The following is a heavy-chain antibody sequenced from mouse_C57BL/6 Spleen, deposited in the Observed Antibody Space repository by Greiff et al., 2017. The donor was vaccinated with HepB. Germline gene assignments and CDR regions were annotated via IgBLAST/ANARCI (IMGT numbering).Heavy chain of an antibody. D-gene: IGHD1-1*01. J-gene: IGHJ2*01. V-gene: IGHV1-59*01. CDR3: ARSGYYGSGDFDY. Sequence: VQLQQPGAELERPGTSVKLSCKASGYTFTSYWMHWVKQRPGQGLEWIGVIDPSDSYTNYNQKFKGKATLTVDTSSSTAYMQLSSLTSEDSAVYYCARSGYYGSGDFDYWGQGTTLTVSS. CDR1: GYTFTSYW. CDR2: IDPSDSYT.